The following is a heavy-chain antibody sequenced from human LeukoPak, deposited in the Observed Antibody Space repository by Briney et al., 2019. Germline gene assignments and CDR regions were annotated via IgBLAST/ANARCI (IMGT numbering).Heavy chain of an antibody. J-gene: IGHJ4*02. V-gene: IGHV3-30-3*01. D-gene: IGHD3-3*01. Sequence: GGSPRLSCAASGFTFSSYAMHWVRQAPGKGLEWVAVISYDGSNKYYADSVKGRFTISRDNSKNTLYLQMNSLRAEDTAVYYCARAAGDFWSGYYREGYFDYWGQGTLVTVSS. CDR2: ISYDGSNK. CDR3: ARAAGDFWSGYYREGYFDY. CDR1: GFTFSSYA.